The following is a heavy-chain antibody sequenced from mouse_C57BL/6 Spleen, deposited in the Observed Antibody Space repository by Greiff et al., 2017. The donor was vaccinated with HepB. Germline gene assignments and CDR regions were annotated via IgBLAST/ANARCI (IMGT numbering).Heavy chain of an antibody. CDR1: GYTFTDYE. J-gene: IGHJ4*01. CDR3: TRRDRRYAMDY. Sequence: VQLQQSGAELVRPGASVTLSCKASGYTFTDYEMHWVKQTPVHGLEWIGAIDPETGGTAYNQKFKGKAILTADKSSSTAYMELRSLTSEDSAVNYCTRRDRRYAMDYWGQGTSVTVSS. CDR2: IDPETGGT. V-gene: IGHV1-15*01. D-gene: IGHD3-3*01.